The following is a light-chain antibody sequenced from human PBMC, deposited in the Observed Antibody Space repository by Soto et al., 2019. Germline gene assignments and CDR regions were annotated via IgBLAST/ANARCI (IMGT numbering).Light chain of an antibody. J-gene: IGKJ4*01. CDR2: AAS. Sequence: DIQMTQSPSSLSASVGDTVTITCRASQDISNYLAWYQQKPGKAPKLLIYAASTLQSGVPARFSGSGSGMDFTLTISSLQPEDVATYYCQKYYDAPLTFGGGTKVDIK. CDR1: QDISNY. V-gene: IGKV1-27*01. CDR3: QKYYDAPLT.